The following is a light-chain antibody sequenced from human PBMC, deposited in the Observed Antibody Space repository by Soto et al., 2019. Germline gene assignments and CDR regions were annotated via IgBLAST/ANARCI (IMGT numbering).Light chain of an antibody. V-gene: IGKV1-27*01. CDR2: AAS. Sequence: DIQMTQSPSSVSASVGDRFTITWRASHGISSWLAWYQQKPGKVPKLLIYAASTLQSGVPSRFSGSGSGADFTLTISSLQPEDVATYYCQKYNSAPLTFGGGTKVDIK. J-gene: IGKJ4*01. CDR3: QKYNSAPLT. CDR1: HGISSW.